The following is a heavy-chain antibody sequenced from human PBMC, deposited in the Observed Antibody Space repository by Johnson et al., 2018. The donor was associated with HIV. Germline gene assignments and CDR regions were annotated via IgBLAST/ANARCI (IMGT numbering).Heavy chain of an antibody. CDR3: TRRDSSELGDAFDI. J-gene: IGHJ3*02. Sequence: QVQLVESGGDLVKAGGSLRLSCAASGSTFSDYYMSWVRQAPGKGLEWVAFIRYDGSNKYYADSVKGRFTISRDNSKNTLYLQMNSLRPEDTALYFCTRRDSSELGDAFDIWGQGTMVTVSS. D-gene: IGHD6-6*01. V-gene: IGHV3-30*02. CDR1: GSTFSDYY. CDR2: IRYDGSNK.